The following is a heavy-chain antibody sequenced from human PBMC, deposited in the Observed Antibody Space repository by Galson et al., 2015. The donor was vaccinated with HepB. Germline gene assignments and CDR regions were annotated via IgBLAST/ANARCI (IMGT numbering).Heavy chain of an antibody. J-gene: IGHJ2*01. V-gene: IGHV3-11*04. D-gene: IGHD4-17*01. Sequence: SLRLSCAASGFTFGDYYMTWIRQAPGKGLEWVSYISSTGSTIYYADSVKGRFTISRDNAKNSLYLQMNSLRAEDTAVYYCARASPTSPRLRLNWYFDLWGRGTLVTVSS. CDR3: ARASPTSPRLRLNWYFDL. CDR1: GFTFGDYY. CDR2: ISSTGSTI.